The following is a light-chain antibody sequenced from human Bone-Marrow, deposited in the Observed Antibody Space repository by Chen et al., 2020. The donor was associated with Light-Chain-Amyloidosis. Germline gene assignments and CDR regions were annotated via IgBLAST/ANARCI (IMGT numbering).Light chain of an antibody. CDR2: RDT. J-gene: IGLJ2*01. V-gene: IGLV3-25*03. Sequence: SYELTQPPSVSVSPGQTARITCSGDDLPTKYAYWYQQKPGQAPVLVIHRDTERPSGISERVSGSSSGTTATLTISGVQAEDEADYHCQSADSSGTDEVIFGGGTTLTVL. CDR3: QSADSSGTDEVI. CDR1: DLPTKY.